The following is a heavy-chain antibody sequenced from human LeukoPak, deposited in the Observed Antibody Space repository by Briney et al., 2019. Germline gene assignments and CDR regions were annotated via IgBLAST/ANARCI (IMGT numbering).Heavy chain of an antibody. J-gene: IGHJ5*02. V-gene: IGHV1-24*01. CDR3: ATDNVYYDSRGLYNWFDP. CDR2: FDPEDGET. D-gene: IGHD3-22*01. CDR1: GYTLTELS. Sequence: ASVKVSCKVSGYTLTELSMHWVRQAPGKGLEWMGGFDPEDGETIYAQKFQGRVTMTEDTSTDTAYMELSSLRSEDTAVYYCATDNVYYDSRGLYNWFDPWGQGTLVTVSS.